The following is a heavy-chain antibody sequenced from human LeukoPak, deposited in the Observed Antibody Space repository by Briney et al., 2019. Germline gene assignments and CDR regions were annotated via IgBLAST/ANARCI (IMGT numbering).Heavy chain of an antibody. J-gene: IGHJ4*02. Sequence: PGGSLRLSCAASGFTFDDYAMHWVRQGPGKGLEWVTGISWNSGSIGYADSVKGRFTISRDNAKNSLYLQMNSLRAEDTAVYYCARGRFYLDNSGYSSFCYWGQGTLVTVSS. CDR2: ISWNSGSI. CDR3: ARGRFYLDNSGYSSFCY. V-gene: IGHV3-9*01. D-gene: IGHD3-22*01. CDR1: GFTFDDYA.